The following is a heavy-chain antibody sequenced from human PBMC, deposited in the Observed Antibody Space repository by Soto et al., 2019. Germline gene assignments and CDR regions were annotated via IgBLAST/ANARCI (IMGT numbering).Heavy chain of an antibody. CDR1: GGAFSSRT. Sequence: VCCAACGGAFSSRTSRWLRRATGQGLEWMGRIIPILGIANYAQKFQGRVTITADKSTSTAYMELSSLRSEDTAVYYCARVRRLVRGLMSRYSGDWFDPWGQGTLVTVSS. CDR2: IIPILGIA. D-gene: IGHD3-10*01. J-gene: IGHJ5*02. CDR3: ARVRRLVRGLMSRYSGDWFDP. V-gene: IGHV1-69*02.